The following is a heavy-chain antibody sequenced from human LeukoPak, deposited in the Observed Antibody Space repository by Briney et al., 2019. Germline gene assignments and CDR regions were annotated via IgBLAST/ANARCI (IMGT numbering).Heavy chain of an antibody. CDR1: GFIFGDFA. D-gene: IGHD2-15*01. V-gene: IGHV3-49*04. CDR3: AKDEGYCSGGSCYDYFDY. Sequence: GGSLRLSCTASGFIFGDFAMNWVRQAPGKGLEWVGFIRSKAYGGTPEYAASVKGRFTISRDDSKNIAYLQMNSLRAEDTAVYYCAKDEGYCSGGSCYDYFDYWGQGTLVTVSS. CDR2: IRSKAYGGTP. J-gene: IGHJ4*02.